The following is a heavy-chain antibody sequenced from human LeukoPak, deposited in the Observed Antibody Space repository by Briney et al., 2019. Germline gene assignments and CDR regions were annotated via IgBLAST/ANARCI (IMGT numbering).Heavy chain of an antibody. CDR2: INPSGGST. J-gene: IGHJ4*02. CDR3: ARQITGTTPGDY. D-gene: IGHD1-7*01. Sequence: ASVKVSCKASGGTFSSYAISWVRQAPGQGLEWMGIINPSGGSTSYAQKFQGRVTMTRDTSTSTVYMELSSLRSEDTAVYYCARQITGTTPGDYWGQGTLVTVSS. V-gene: IGHV1-46*01. CDR1: GGTFSSYA.